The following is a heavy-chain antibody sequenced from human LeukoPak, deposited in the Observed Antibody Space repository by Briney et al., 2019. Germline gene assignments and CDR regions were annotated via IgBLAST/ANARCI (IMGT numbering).Heavy chain of an antibody. Sequence: PSETLSLTCAVYGGSFSGYYWSWIRQPPGKGLEWIGEINHSGSTNYNPSLKSRVTISVDTSKNQLSLKLSSVTAADTAVYYCARTSITMVRGVPNFDYWGQGTLVTVSS. CDR3: ARTSITMVRGVPNFDY. CDR2: INHSGST. D-gene: IGHD3-10*01. CDR1: GGSFSGYY. V-gene: IGHV4-34*01. J-gene: IGHJ4*02.